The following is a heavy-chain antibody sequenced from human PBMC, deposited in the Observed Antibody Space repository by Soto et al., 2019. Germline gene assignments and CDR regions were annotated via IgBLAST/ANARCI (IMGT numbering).Heavy chain of an antibody. CDR3: TRHEGGAAADRPLDY. CDR2: IYYSGST. CDR1: GGSIRSSTYY. V-gene: IGHV4-39*01. J-gene: IGHJ4*02. Sequence: QLRLQESGPGLVKSSETLSLTCTVSGGSIRSSTYYWGWIRQPPGKGLEWIGSIYYSGSTHNTPSLKSRVTMSVDTYTNQFSRKLNSVTAADTAVYYCTRHEGGAAADRPLDYWGQGTLVTVSS. D-gene: IGHD6-13*01.